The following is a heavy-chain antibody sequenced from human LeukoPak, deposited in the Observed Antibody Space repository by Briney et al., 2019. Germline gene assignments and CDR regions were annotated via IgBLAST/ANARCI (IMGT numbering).Heavy chain of an antibody. Sequence: NPGGSLRLSCAASGFTFSSYSMNWVRQAPGKGLEWVSSISSRSSYIYYADSVKGRFTISRDNAKNSLYLQMNSLRAEDTAVYYCAREEFTPYYFDYWGQGTLVTVSS. J-gene: IGHJ4*02. CDR3: AREEFTPYYFDY. CDR2: ISSRSSYI. CDR1: GFTFSSYS. V-gene: IGHV3-21*01.